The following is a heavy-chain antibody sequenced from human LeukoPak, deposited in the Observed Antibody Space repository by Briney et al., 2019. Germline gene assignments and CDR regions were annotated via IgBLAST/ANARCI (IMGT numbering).Heavy chain of an antibody. CDR3: AKCRGYSGPPFDY. CDR2: VSGSGGST. V-gene: IGHV3-23*01. CDR1: GFTFNSYA. J-gene: IGHJ4*02. D-gene: IGHD5-12*01. Sequence: GASLRLSCAASGFTFNSYAMSWVRQAPGKGLEWVSAVSGSGGSTYYADSVKGRFTISRDNSKNTLYLQMNSLRAEDTAVYYCAKCRGYSGPPFDYWGQGTLVTVSS.